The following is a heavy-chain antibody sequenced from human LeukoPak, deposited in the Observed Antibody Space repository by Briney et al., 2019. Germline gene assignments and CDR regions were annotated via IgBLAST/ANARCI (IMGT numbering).Heavy chain of an antibody. CDR1: GGSISSYY. V-gene: IGHV4-59*08. J-gene: IGHJ4*02. Sequence: TSETLSLTCTVSGGSISSYYWSWIRQPPGKGREWIGCIYYSGSTNYNPSLKSRVTISVDTSKNQFSLKLSSVTAADTAVYYCARHSPVGRYYDSSGYGDFDYWGQGTLVTVSS. D-gene: IGHD3-22*01. CDR2: IYYSGST. CDR3: ARHSPVGRYYDSSGYGDFDY.